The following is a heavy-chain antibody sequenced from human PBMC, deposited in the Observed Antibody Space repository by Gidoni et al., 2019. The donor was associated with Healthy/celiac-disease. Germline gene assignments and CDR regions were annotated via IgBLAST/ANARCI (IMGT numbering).Heavy chain of an antibody. V-gene: IGHV1-69*06. CDR2: IIPIFGTA. Sequence: QVQLVQSGAEVKKPGSSVKVSCKASGGTFSSYAISWVRQAPGQGLEWMGGIIPIFGTANYAQKFQGRVTITADKSTSTAYMELSSLRSEDTAVYYCARDKSLDTAMAHDAFDIWGQGTMVTVSS. D-gene: IGHD5-18*01. J-gene: IGHJ3*02. CDR1: GGTFSSYA. CDR3: ARDKSLDTAMAHDAFDI.